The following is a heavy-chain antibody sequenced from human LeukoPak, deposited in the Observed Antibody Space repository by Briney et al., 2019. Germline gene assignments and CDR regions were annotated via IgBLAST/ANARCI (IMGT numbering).Heavy chain of an antibody. Sequence: SETLSLTCGVSGGTITNTNYWTWVRQPPGKGLEWIGEVNLQGSTNYNPSLMGRVAIAVDTSENHISLQLTSVTAADTAVYYCARRNGLFDYWGQGTLVTVSS. CDR1: GGTITNTNY. CDR3: ARRNGLFDY. CDR2: VNLQGST. J-gene: IGHJ4*02. V-gene: IGHV4-4*02.